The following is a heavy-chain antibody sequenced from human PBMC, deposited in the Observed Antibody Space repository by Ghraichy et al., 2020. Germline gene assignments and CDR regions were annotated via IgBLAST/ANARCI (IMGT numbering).Heavy chain of an antibody. J-gene: IGHJ3*02. CDR3: ARAKAVTGLIDAFDI. D-gene: IGHD6-19*01. CDR1: GASISAYY. V-gene: IGHV4-59*01. Sequence: SETLSLTCGVSGASISAYYWSWIRQPPGKGLEWIAYIHHTGSAYYDPSLKNRLTISLDTSANQFSLRLSSVTAADSAVYYCARAKAVTGLIDAFDIWGQGTMVTVSS. CDR2: IHHTGSA.